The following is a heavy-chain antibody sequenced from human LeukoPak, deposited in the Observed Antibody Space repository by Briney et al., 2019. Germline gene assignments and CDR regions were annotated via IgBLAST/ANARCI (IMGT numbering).Heavy chain of an antibody. D-gene: IGHD6-13*01. CDR2: IYSGGST. J-gene: IGHJ6*02. Sequence: GGSLRLSCAASGFTVSSNYMSWVRQAPGKGLEWVSVIYSGGSTYYADSVKGRFTISRDKAKNSLYLQMNSLRAEDTALYFCAKDRAAENYYYGMDVCGQGTTVTVSS. CDR3: AKDRAAENYYYGMDV. CDR1: GFTVSSNY. V-gene: IGHV3-53*05.